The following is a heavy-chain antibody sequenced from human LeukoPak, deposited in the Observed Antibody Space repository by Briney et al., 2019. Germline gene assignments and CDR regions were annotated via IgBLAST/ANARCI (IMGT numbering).Heavy chain of an antibody. CDR3: TSGPLTQGGIDY. J-gene: IGHJ4*02. CDR1: GFSFIHAW. Sequence: PGGSLRLSCTTSGFSFIHAWMNWVRQAPGKGLEWVGRIKSNIDGGASDYAAPVKGRFTISRDDSRNTLYLQMNTLQIEDTGIYYCTSGPLTQGGIDYWGQGTLVTVSS. CDR2: IKSNIDGGAS. V-gene: IGHV3-15*01. D-gene: IGHD4-23*01.